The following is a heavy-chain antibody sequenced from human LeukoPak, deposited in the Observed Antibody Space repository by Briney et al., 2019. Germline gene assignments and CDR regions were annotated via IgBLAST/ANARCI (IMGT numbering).Heavy chain of an antibody. V-gene: IGHV1-69*01. CDR3: AREGYCSSTSCQWGY. CDR1: GGTFSSYA. J-gene: IGHJ4*02. Sequence: SVKVSCKASGGTFSSYAISWVRQAPGQGLEWMGGIIPIVGTANYAQKFQGRVTITADESTSTAYMELSSLRSEDTAVYYCAREGYCSSTSCQWGYWGQGTLVTVSS. CDR2: IIPIVGTA. D-gene: IGHD2-2*01.